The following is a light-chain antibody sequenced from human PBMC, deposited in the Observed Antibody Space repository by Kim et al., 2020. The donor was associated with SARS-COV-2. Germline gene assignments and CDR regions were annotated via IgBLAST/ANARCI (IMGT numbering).Light chain of an antibody. Sequence: PGKTARNHCAGTNIGSKRVHWDQQTPGQAPVLVIYYDSDRPSGIPERFSGSNSGNTATLTISRVEAGDEAYYYCQVWDSSSDHRVFGGGTQLTVL. CDR2: YDS. CDR1: NIGSKR. CDR3: QVWDSSSDHRV. J-gene: IGLJ3*02. V-gene: IGLV3-21*04.